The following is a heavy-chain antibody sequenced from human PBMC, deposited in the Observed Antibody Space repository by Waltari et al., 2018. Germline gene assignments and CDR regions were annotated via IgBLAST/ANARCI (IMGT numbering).Heavy chain of an antibody. CDR1: GYRCTHYY. CDR2: VNPKSGGT. D-gene: IGHD1-26*01. CDR3: ANSLVGTTGSEPGY. Sequence: QVLLVQSGAEVKKPGASVKVSCGPSGYRCTHYYIHWVPPAPGQGLEWMGWVNPKSGGTNYAKRFQGRVTMTRDTFISTAYMELSRLMSDDTAVYYCANSLVGTTGSEPGYWGQGTQVIVSS. J-gene: IGHJ4*02. V-gene: IGHV1-2*02.